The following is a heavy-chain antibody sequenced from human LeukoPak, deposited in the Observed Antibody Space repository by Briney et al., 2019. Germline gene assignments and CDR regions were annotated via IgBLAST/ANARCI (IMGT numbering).Heavy chain of an antibody. CDR1: GGSFSGYY. J-gene: IGHJ5*02. CDR2: IYYSGST. CDR3: ASGRMDWFDP. D-gene: IGHD1-14*01. V-gene: IGHV4-31*11. Sequence: TSETLSLTCAVYGGSFSGYYWSWIRQHPGKGLEWIGYIYYSGSTYYNPSLKSRVTISLDTSKNQFSLKLSSVTAADTAVYYCASGRMDWFDPWGQGTLVTVSS.